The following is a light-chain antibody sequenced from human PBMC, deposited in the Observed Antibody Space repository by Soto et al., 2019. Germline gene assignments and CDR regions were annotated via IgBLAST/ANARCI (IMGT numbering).Light chain of an antibody. Sequence: QSVLTQPASVSGSPGQSITISCTGTSSDVGSYNLVSWYQQYPGKAPKLMIYEGSKRPSGVSNRFSGSKSGNTASLTISGLQAEDEADYYCCSYAGTKGNVFGIGTKLTVL. CDR3: CSYAGTKGNV. CDR2: EGS. J-gene: IGLJ1*01. V-gene: IGLV2-23*01. CDR1: SSDVGSYNL.